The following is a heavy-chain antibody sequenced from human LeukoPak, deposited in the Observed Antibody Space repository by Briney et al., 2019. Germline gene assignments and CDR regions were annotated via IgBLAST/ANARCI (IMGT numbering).Heavy chain of an antibody. V-gene: IGHV2-5*02. CDR2: IYWDDDK. CDR1: GFSLSTSGVG. J-gene: IGHJ4*02. D-gene: IGHD6-13*01. CDR3: AHGGSAADDFDY. Sequence: SGPTLVKPTQTPTLTCTFSGFSLSTSGVGVGWIRQPPGKALEWLALIYWDDDKRYSPSLKSRLTITKDTSKNQVVLTMTNMDPVDTATYYCAHGGSAADDFDYWGQGTLVTVSS.